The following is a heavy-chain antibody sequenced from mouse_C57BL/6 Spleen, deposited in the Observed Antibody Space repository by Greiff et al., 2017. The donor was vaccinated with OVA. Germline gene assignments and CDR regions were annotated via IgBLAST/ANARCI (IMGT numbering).Heavy chain of an antibody. CDR1: GFNIKDYY. CDR3: TTVPYYGSSYWYFDV. D-gene: IGHD1-1*01. CDR2: IDPEDGDT. J-gene: IGHJ1*03. Sequence: DVKLQESGAELVRPGASVKLSCTASGFNIKDYYMHWVKQRPEQGLEWIGRIDPEDGDTEYAPKFQGKATMTADTSSNTAYLQLSSLTSEDTAVYYCTTVPYYGSSYWYFDVWGTGTTVTVSS. V-gene: IGHV14-1*01.